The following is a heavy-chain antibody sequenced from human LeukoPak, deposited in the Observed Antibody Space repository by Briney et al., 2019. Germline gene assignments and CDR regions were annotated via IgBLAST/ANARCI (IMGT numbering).Heavy chain of an antibody. CDR1: GFTFSSYA. CDR2: ISYDGSNK. J-gene: IGHJ4*02. Sequence: TGRSLRLSCAASGFTFSSYAMHWVRQAPGKGLEWVAVISYDGSNKYYADSVKGRFTISRDNSKNTLYLQMNSLRAEDTAVYYCARAYSYGFDYWGQGTLVNVSS. D-gene: IGHD5-18*01. CDR3: ARAYSYGFDY. V-gene: IGHV3-30*04.